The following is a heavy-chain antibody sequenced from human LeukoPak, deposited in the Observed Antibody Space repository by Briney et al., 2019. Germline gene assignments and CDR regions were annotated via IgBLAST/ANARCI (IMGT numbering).Heavy chain of an antibody. CDR1: GLTFSSSW. Sequence: TRGSLRLSCAVSGLTFSSSWMDWVRQAPGKGLEWVASINPDGNKKYSADSVKGRFTISRDNAENSLYLQMNSLRVEDTAFYYCARDLAYSRLDYWGQGMLVAVSS. V-gene: IGHV3-7*01. CDR2: INPDGNKK. J-gene: IGHJ4*02. D-gene: IGHD5-18*01. CDR3: ARDLAYSRLDY.